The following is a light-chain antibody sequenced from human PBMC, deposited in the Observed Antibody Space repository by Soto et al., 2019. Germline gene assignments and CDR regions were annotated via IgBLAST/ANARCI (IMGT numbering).Light chain of an antibody. Sequence: DIVMTQSPDSLAVSLGERATINCKSSQSVLYSSNNKNYLAWYQQKPGQPPKLLISWASTRESGVPDRFSGSGSATDFTLTISSLQAEDVAVYYCQQYYTTLALTFGGVTKVEVK. V-gene: IGKV4-1*01. CDR3: QQYYTTLALT. J-gene: IGKJ4*01. CDR2: WAS. CDR1: QSVLYSSNNKNY.